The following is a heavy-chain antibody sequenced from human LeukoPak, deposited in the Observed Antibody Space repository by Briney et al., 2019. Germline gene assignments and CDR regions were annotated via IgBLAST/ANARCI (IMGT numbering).Heavy chain of an antibody. D-gene: IGHD2-2*02. J-gene: IGHJ4*02. CDR2: IYRTGST. CDR3: ARGHRGLGKVVPAAIGY. CDR1: GGSISSYY. Sequence: SETLSLTCNVSGGSISSYYWSWIRQPPGKGLEWIGYIYRTGSTNYNPSLKSRVTISADTSKSQFSLSLSSVTAADTAVYYCARGHRGLGKVVPAAIGYWGQGTLVTVSS. V-gene: IGHV4-59*12.